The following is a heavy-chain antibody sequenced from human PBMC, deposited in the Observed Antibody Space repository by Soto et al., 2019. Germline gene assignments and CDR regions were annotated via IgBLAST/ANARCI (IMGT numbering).Heavy chain of an antibody. CDR2: MKGYSGNP. Sequence: QVQLLQSGAEVKKPGASVKISCKASGYNFNNYEINWVRQAPAQGLEWMGWMKGYSGNPLYAKNFQGRLTLTRDNSTNTAYLELTSLAYEDTAIYFCERRRGESYYGLDYWGQGTLVTVSS. D-gene: IGHD1-26*01. V-gene: IGHV1-8*01. CDR3: ERRRGESYYGLDY. CDR1: GYNFNNYE. J-gene: IGHJ4*02.